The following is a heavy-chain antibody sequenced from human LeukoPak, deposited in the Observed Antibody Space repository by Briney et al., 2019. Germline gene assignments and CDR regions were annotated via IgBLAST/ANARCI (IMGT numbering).Heavy chain of an antibody. Sequence: SETLSLTCTVSGGSINSYYWSWIRQPPGKGLEWIGSIYYSGSTYYNPSLKSRVTISVDTSKNQFSLKLSSVTAADTAVYYCASKGARPKDFDYWGQGTLVTVSS. CDR3: ASKGARPKDFDY. CDR1: GGSINSYY. J-gene: IGHJ4*02. V-gene: IGHV4-39*01. D-gene: IGHD4/OR15-4a*01. CDR2: IYYSGST.